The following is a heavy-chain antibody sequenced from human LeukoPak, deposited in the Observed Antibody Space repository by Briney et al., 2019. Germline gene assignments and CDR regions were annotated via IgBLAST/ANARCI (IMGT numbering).Heavy chain of an antibody. Sequence: ASVKVSCKASGGTFSSYAISWVRQAPGQGLEWMGGIIPIFGTANYAQKFQGRVTITADESTSTAYMELSSLRSEDTAVYYCAREGSMTAAFDYWGQGTLVTVSS. CDR1: GGTFSSYA. D-gene: IGHD2-21*02. J-gene: IGHJ4*02. V-gene: IGHV1-69*01. CDR2: IIPIFGTA. CDR3: AREGSMTAAFDY.